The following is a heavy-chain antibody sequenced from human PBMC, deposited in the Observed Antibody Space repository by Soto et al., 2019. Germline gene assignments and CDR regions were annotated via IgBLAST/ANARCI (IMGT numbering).Heavy chain of an antibody. Sequence: QVQLVQSGAEVKKPGASVKVSCKASGYTFTNYGITWVRQAPGQGLEWMGWISGYNGNTNYAQKLQGRVTMTRDTSTSTAYMELRSLTSDDTAVYYCARDEVPAANWLAPWGQGTLVTVSS. CDR1: GYTFTNYG. D-gene: IGHD2-2*01. CDR3: ARDEVPAANWLAP. V-gene: IGHV1-18*01. CDR2: ISGYNGNT. J-gene: IGHJ5*02.